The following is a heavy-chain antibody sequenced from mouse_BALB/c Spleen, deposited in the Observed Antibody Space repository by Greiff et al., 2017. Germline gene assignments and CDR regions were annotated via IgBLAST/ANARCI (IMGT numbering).Heavy chain of an antibody. J-gene: IGHJ2*01. Sequence: EVQLQQSGGGLVQPGGSRKLSCAASGFTFSSFGMHWVRQAPEKGLEWVAYISSGSSTIYYADTVKGRFTISRDNPKNTLFLQMTSLRSEDTAMYYCARSGYRYDVYYFDYWGQGTTLTVSS. CDR3: ARSGYRYDVYYFDY. CDR2: ISSGSSTI. CDR1: GFTFSSFG. V-gene: IGHV5-17*02. D-gene: IGHD2-14*01.